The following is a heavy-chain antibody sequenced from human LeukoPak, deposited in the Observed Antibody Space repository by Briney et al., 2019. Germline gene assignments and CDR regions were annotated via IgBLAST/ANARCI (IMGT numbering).Heavy chain of an antibody. V-gene: IGHV3-74*01. Sequence: GGSLRLSCAPSGFTLSSHWVHWVRQAPGRGLVWVSRLNEDGRITNYADSVKGRFTISRDNAKNTVYLQMNSLRVEDTGVYYCARSFRGYRDYWGQGTQVSVSS. D-gene: IGHD3-22*01. CDR3: ARSFRGYRDY. J-gene: IGHJ4*02. CDR1: GFTLSSHW. CDR2: LNEDGRIT.